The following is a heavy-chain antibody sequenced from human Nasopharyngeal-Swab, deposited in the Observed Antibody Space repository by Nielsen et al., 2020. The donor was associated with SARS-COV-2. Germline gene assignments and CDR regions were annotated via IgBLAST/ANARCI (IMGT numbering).Heavy chain of an antibody. CDR3: VKAVGSYMYYFDY. D-gene: IGHD1-26*01. CDR2: ISSNGGST. Sequence: SCSASGFTFSSYAMHWVRQAPGKGLEYVSAISSNGGSTYYADSVKGRFTISRDNSKNTLYLQMSSLRAEDTAVYYCVKAVGSYMYYFDYWGQGTLVTVSS. V-gene: IGHV3-64D*08. CDR1: GFTFSSYA. J-gene: IGHJ4*02.